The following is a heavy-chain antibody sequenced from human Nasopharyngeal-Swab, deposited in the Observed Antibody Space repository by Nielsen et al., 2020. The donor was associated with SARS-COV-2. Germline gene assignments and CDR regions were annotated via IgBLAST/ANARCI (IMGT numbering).Heavy chain of an antibody. J-gene: IGHJ3*02. D-gene: IGHD3-3*01. V-gene: IGHV3-23*01. CDR3: AKDRRIKYDFWSGSRSDSFDI. Sequence: GGSLRLSCAASGFTVSSSYMSWVRQAPGKGLGWVSAISGSGGSTYYADSVKGRFTISRDNSKNTLYLQMNSLRAEDTAVYYCAKDRRIKYDFWSGSRSDSFDIWGQGTMVTVSS. CDR2: ISGSGGST. CDR1: GFTVSSSY.